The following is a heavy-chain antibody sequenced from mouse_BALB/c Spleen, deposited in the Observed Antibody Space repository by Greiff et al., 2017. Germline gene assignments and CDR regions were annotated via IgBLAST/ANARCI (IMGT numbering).Heavy chain of an antibody. D-gene: IGHD2-10*02. CDR1: GFSLSTYGIG. CDR3: ARIGPRYGNYGDYYAMDY. Sequence: QVTLKESGPGILQPSQTLSLTCSFSGFSLSTYGIGVGWIRQPSGKGLEWLAHIWWNDNKYYNTALKSRLTISKDTSNNQVFLKIASVDTADTATYYCARIGPRYGNYGDYYAMDYWGQGTSVTVSS. J-gene: IGHJ4*01. V-gene: IGHV8-11*01. CDR2: IWWNDNK.